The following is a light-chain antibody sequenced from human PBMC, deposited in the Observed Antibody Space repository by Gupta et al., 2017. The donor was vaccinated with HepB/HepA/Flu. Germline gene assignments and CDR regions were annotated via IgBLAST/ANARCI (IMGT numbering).Light chain of an antibody. CDR1: ANDIGYYNY. Sequence: QSALTQPRSVSGSPGQSVTISCTGTANDIGYYNYVSWYQHPLGTAPKLMSADVTDRPSGAPDRFAGNKAGKTALLTTCGLQADDEAYYYCCSYAGRYTDVFGTGTKVTVL. CDR2: DVT. CDR3: CSYAGRYTDV. V-gene: IGLV2-11*01. J-gene: IGLJ1*01.